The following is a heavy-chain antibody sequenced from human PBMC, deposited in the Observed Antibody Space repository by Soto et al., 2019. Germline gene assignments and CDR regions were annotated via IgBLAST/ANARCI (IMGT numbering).Heavy chain of an antibody. CDR2: INQDGGEK. Sequence: EVQLVESGGGLVQPGGSLRLSCAASGFTFNSYWMNWIRQAPGTGLEWVANINQDGGEKCYVDSVKGRFTISRDNAKNSLYLQMNSLRAEVTAVYYCARYRMGPPCNNYFDAWGQGTLVAVSS. D-gene: IGHD1-26*01. CDR3: ARYRMGPPCNNYFDA. J-gene: IGHJ5*02. V-gene: IGHV3-7*01. CDR1: GFTFNSYW.